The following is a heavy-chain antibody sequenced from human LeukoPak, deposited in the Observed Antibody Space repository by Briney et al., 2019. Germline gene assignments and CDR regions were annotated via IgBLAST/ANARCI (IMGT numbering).Heavy chain of an antibody. Sequence: SGGSLRLSCTASGFTFGDYAMSWFRQAPGKGLECVGFIRSKAYGGTTEYAASVKGRFTISRDDSKSIVYLQMNGLKTDDTAVHYCTGLKGTGWPIDYWGQGTLVTVSS. CDR3: TGLKGTGWPIDY. CDR1: GFTFGDYA. J-gene: IGHJ4*02. CDR2: IRSKAYGGTT. V-gene: IGHV3-49*03. D-gene: IGHD6-19*01.